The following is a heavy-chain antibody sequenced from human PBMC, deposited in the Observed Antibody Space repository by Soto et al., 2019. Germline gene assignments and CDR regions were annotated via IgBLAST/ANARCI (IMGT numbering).Heavy chain of an antibody. CDR2: IKSKTDGGTT. CDR3: WLLVPAAIGYYYYGMDV. V-gene: IGHV3-15*07. CDR1: GFTFSNAW. D-gene: IGHD2-2*02. Sequence: PGGSLRLSCAASGFTFSNAWMNWVRQAPGKGLEWVGRIKSKTDGGTTDYAAPMKGRFTISRDDSKNTLYLQMNSLKTEDTAVYYCWLLVPAAIGYYYYGMDVWGQGTTVTVSS. J-gene: IGHJ6*02.